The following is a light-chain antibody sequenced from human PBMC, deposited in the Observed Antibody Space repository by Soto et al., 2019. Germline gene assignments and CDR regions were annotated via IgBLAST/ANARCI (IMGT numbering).Light chain of an antibody. CDR2: KAS. CDR1: QSISSW. CDR3: QQYDSYPRT. Sequence: DIQMTQSPSTLPASVGDRVTITCRASQSISSWLAWYQHKPGKAPNLLIYKASNLETGGPSRFSGSGSGTEFTLTISSLQPDDFATYYCQQYDSYPRTFGQGTKVEIK. J-gene: IGKJ1*01. V-gene: IGKV1-5*03.